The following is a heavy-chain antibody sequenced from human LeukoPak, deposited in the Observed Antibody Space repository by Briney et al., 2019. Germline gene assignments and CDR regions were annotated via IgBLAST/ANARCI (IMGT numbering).Heavy chain of an antibody. J-gene: IGHJ4*02. CDR1: GGSISSGGYY. CDR2: IYHSGST. V-gene: IGHV4-30-2*01. D-gene: IGHD6-13*01. Sequence: SETLSLTCTVSGGSISSGGYYWSWIRQPPGKGLEWIGYIYHSGSTYYNPSLKSRVTISVDRSKNQFSLKLSSVTAADTAVYYCARDQGLAAALDYWGQGTLVTVSS. CDR3: ARDQGLAAALDY.